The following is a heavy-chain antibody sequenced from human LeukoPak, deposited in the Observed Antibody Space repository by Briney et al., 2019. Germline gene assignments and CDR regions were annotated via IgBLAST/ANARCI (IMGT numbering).Heavy chain of an antibody. D-gene: IGHD6-13*01. V-gene: IGHV1-8*01. CDR2: MNPNSGNT. CDR1: GYTFTSYD. CDR3: ASWGLYSSPPAEPYYYYGMDV. Sequence: WASVKVSCKASGYTFTSYDINWVRQATGQGLEWMGWMNPNSGNTGYAQKFQGRVTMTRNTSISTAYMELSSLRSEDTAVYYCASWGLYSSPPAEPYYYYGMDVWGQGTTVTVSS. J-gene: IGHJ6*02.